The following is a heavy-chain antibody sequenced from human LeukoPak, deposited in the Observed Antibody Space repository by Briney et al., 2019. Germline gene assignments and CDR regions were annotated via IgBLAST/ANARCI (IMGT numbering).Heavy chain of an antibody. Sequence: GGSLRLSCAASGFTFSDYYMSWIRQAPGKGLEWVSVIYSGGSTFYADSVRGRFTISRDNSKNTLYLQMNSLRAEDTAVYYCARDVSGSSSWSDFDYWGQGTLVTVSS. CDR3: ARDVSGSSSWSDFDY. CDR1: GFTFSDYY. CDR2: IYSGGST. V-gene: IGHV3-66*01. D-gene: IGHD6-13*01. J-gene: IGHJ4*02.